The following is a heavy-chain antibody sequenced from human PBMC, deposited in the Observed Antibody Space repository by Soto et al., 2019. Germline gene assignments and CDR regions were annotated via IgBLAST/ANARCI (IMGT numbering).Heavy chain of an antibody. J-gene: IGHJ4*02. V-gene: IGHV1-69*02. CDR3: ARNSPLGSTFSGYDAIDS. Sequence: QVQLVQSGAEVKKPGSSVKVSCKASGGTFSTSTFTWVRQAPGQGLEWMGRTIPLLNVADYAQDFQGRLTITADQSTSTTYLELTSLAPKDPAVYYWARNSPLGSTFSGYDAIDSWGQGTLVTVSS. D-gene: IGHD5-12*01. CDR2: TIPLLNVA. CDR1: GGTFSTST.